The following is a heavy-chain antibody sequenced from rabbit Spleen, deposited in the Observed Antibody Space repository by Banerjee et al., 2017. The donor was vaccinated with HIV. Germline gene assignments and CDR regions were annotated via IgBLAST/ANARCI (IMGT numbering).Heavy chain of an antibody. CDR2: INIVTGKP. CDR3: ARDLVGVIGWNFYL. Sequence: QEQLVESGGGLVQPEGSLTLTCTASGFSFSSSYYMCWVRQAPGKGLEWIACINIVTGKPVYATWAKGRFTISRTSSTTVTLRMTSLTAADRATYFCARDLVGVIGWNFYLWGQGTLVTVS. D-gene: IGHD1-1*01. V-gene: IGHV1S45*01. CDR1: GFSFSSSYY. J-gene: IGHJ4*01.